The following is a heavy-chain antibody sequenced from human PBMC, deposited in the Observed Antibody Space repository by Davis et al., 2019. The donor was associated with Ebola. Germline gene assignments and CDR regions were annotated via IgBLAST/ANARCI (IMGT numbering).Heavy chain of an antibody. J-gene: IGHJ4*02. D-gene: IGHD5-24*01. Sequence: GGSLRLSCAASGFTFSSYWMSWVRQAPGKGLEWVANIKQDGSEKYYADSVKGRFTISRDNSKNTLYLQMNSLRAEDTAVYYCARPANRDGYNFGYWGQGTLVTVSS. CDR2: IKQDGSEK. V-gene: IGHV3-7*01. CDR1: GFTFSSYW. CDR3: ARPANRDGYNFGY.